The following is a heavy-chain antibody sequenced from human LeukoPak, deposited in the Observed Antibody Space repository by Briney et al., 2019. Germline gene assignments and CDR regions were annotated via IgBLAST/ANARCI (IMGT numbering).Heavy chain of an antibody. J-gene: IGHJ4*02. V-gene: IGHV3-48*01. CDR2: ISSSSSTI. CDR1: GFTFSSYS. CDR3: AREYYDTSGYYPDY. D-gene: IGHD3-22*01. Sequence: GGSLRLSCAASGFTFSSYSMNWVRQAPGKGLEWVSYISSSSSTIYYADSVKGRFTISRGNSKNTLYLQMNSLRAEDTAVYYCAREYYDTSGYYPDYWGQGTQVTVSS.